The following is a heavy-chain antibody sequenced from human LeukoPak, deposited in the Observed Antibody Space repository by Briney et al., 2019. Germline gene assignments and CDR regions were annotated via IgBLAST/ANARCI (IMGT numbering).Heavy chain of an antibody. CDR3: AKTRYYDILTGYYATEDWFDP. CDR1: EFTVSSNY. J-gene: IGHJ5*02. D-gene: IGHD3-9*01. CDR2: IYSVGST. Sequence: PGGSLRLSCAASEFTVSSNYMSWVRQAPGKGLEWVSIIYSVGSTFYADSVKGRFTISRDNSKNTLHLQMNSLRAEDTAVYYCAKTRYYDILTGYYATEDWFDPWGQGTLVTVSS. V-gene: IGHV3-53*01.